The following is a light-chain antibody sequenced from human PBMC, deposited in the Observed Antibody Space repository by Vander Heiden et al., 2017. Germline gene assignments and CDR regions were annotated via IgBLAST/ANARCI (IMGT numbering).Light chain of an antibody. CDR3: SSHAGSNNYA. Sequence: QSAPTQPPSASGSPGHSVTVSCTGTTSDVVAYNYVSWYQQHPGKAPKLIIYEDTKRPSGVPDRFSASKSGDTASLTVSGLQAEDEADYYCSSHAGSNNYAFGTGTKVTVL. CDR1: TSDVVAYNY. CDR2: EDT. J-gene: IGLJ1*01. V-gene: IGLV2-8*01.